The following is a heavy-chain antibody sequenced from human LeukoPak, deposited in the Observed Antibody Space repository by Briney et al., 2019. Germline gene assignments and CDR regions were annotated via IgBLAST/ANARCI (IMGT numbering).Heavy chain of an antibody. D-gene: IGHD3-22*01. Sequence: ETLSLTCAVYGGSFSGYYWSWVRQAPGKGLEWVANIKQDGSEKYYVDSVKGRFTISRDNAKNSLYLQMNSLRAEDTAVYYCARERYDSPHDYWGQGTLVTVSS. V-gene: IGHV3-7*01. CDR3: ARERYDSPHDY. CDR1: GGSFSGYY. J-gene: IGHJ4*02. CDR2: IKQDGSEK.